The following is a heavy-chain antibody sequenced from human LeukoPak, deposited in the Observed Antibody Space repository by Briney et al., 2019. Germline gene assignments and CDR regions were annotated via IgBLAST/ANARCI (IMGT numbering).Heavy chain of an antibody. CDR3: TRDLKGARETMVTGFSWYFDL. J-gene: IGHJ2*01. CDR1: GDSVSTTGAA. CDR2: TYYISKWYN. V-gene: IGHV6-1*01. D-gene: IGHD5-18*01. Sequence: KPSQTLSLTCAISGDSVSTTGAAWNWIRQSPSRGLEWLGRTYYISKWYNDYAISVKSRMSINADTSKNQFSLQLNSVTPEGTAVYYCTRDLKGARETMVTGFSWYFDLWGRGTLVTVSS.